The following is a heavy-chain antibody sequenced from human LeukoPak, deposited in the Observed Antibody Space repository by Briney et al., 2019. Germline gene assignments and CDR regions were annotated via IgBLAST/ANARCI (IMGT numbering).Heavy chain of an antibody. V-gene: IGHV4-38-2*02. Sequence: PSETLSLTCTVSGYSISSGYYWGWIRQPPGKGLEWIGSIYHSGSTYYNPSLKSRVTISVDTSKNQFSLKLSSVTAADTAVYYCARGGHGGATDYWGQGTLVTVSS. CDR1: GYSISSGYY. CDR2: IYHSGST. CDR3: ARGGHGGATDY. J-gene: IGHJ4*02. D-gene: IGHD1-26*01.